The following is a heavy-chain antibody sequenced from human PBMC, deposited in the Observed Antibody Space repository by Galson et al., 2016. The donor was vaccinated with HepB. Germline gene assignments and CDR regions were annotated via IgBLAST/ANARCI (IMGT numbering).Heavy chain of an antibody. D-gene: IGHD1-1*01. CDR1: GFTFSSHW. CDR2: INDDGSIT. V-gene: IGHV3-74*01. CDR3: VRGTVDKPGLDV. J-gene: IGHJ6*02. Sequence: SLRLSCAASGFTFSSHWIHWVRQGPGTRLVWVSRINDDGSITTYADSVKGRFTLSRDNAKNTLYLQMNSLSAADTAVYYCVRGTVDKPGLDVWGQGTTVTVSS.